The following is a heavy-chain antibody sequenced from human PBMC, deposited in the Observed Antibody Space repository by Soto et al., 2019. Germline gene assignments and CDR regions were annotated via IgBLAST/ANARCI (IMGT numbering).Heavy chain of an antibody. J-gene: IGHJ6*02. CDR1: GYTFTNYY. CDR2: ISPSSGTK. D-gene: IGHD1-26*01. Sequence: ASAKFSCKPSGYTFTNYYICWVRQDPGQGLEWMAIISPSSGTKGYTPKLQGRLNMTRETSTNTDYMELSSLASEDTAVYYCARDLHGGVGDVTYNYYYGMDDWGQATTVTISS. CDR3: ARDLHGGVGDVTYNYYYGMDD. V-gene: IGHV1-46*01.